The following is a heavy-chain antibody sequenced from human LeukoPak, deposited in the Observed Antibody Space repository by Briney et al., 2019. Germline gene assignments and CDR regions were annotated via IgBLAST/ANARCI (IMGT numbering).Heavy chain of an antibody. V-gene: IGHV4-61*02. CDR2: IYTTGST. CDR1: GGSISSGSYY. CDR3: ARGRGWGTDY. D-gene: IGHD3-16*01. Sequence: PSQTLSLTCTVSGGSISSGSYYWSWIRQPAGKGLDWIGRIYTTGSTNYNPSLKSRVTISVDTSKNQFSLKLSSVTAADTAVYYCARGRGWGTDYWGQGTLVTVSS. J-gene: IGHJ4*02.